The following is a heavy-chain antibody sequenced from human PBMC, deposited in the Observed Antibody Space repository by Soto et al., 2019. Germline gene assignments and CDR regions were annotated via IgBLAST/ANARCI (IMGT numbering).Heavy chain of an antibody. J-gene: IGHJ5*02. CDR1: GFIFENFG. CDR2: ISGSGFKK. V-gene: IGHV3-23*01. CDR3: AKNQGVELVPLATVDWFDP. D-gene: IGHD1-26*01. Sequence: GGSLRLSCAASGFIFENFGMSWVRQAPGKGLKWISSISGSGFKKYYADSVKGRFTISRDNSKSTVYLELNNLGAEDTAVYHCAKNQGVELVPLATVDWFDPWGQGSVVTVSS.